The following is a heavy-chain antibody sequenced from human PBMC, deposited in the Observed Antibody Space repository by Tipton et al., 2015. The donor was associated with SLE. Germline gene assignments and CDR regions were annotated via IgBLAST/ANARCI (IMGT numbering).Heavy chain of an antibody. CDR3: ARQGSYFDAFDI. CDR1: GGSFSGYY. D-gene: IGHD1-26*01. V-gene: IGHV4-34*01. J-gene: IGHJ3*02. CDR2: INHSGST. Sequence: TLSLTCAVYGGSFSGYYWSWIRQPPGKGLEWIGEINHSGSTNYNPSLKSRVTISVDTSKNQFSLKLSSVTAADTAVYYCARQGSYFDAFDIWGQGTMVTVSS.